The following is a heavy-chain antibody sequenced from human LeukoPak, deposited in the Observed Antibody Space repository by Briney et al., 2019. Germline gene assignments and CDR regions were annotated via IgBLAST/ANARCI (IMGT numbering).Heavy chain of an antibody. J-gene: IGHJ5*02. CDR3: ARHLSWFDP. V-gene: IGHV4-39*01. CDR2: ISYSGST. Sequence: SETLSLTCTVSGGSISSSSYYWGRIRQPPGKGLEWIGSISYSGSTYYSPSLESRVTISVDTSKNQFSLKLSSLTAADTAVYFCARHLSWFDPWGQGTLVTVSS. CDR1: GGSISSSSYY.